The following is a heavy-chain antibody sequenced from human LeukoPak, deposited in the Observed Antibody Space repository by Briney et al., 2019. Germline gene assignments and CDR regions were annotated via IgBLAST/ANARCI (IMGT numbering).Heavy chain of an antibody. CDR3: ARVGYYCSSTSCYDSDGWFDP. Sequence: ASVKVSCKASGYTFTSYDINWVRQATGQGLEWMGWMNPNSGNTNYAQKLQGRVTMTTDTSTSTAYMELRSLRSDDTAVYCCARVGYYCSSTSCYDSDGWFDPWGQGTLVTVSS. CDR2: MNPNSGNT. V-gene: IGHV1-18*01. CDR1: GYTFTSYD. D-gene: IGHD2-2*01. J-gene: IGHJ5*02.